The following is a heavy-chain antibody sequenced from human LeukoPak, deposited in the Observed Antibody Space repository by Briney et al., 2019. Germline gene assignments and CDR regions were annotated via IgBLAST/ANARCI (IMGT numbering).Heavy chain of an antibody. D-gene: IGHD6-6*01. CDR1: GFTFSSYA. J-gene: IGHJ4*02. V-gene: IGHV3-23*01. Sequence: GGSLRLSCAASGFTFSSYAMSWVRQAPGKGLEWVSAISGSGGSTYYADSVKGRFTISRDNSKNTLYMQMNSLRAEDTAVYYCAKDKGRIAARLGLDYWGQGTLVTVSS. CDR2: ISGSGGST. CDR3: AKDKGRIAARLGLDY.